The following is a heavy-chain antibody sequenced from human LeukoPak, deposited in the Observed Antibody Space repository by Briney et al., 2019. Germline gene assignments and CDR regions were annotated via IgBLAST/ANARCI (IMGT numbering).Heavy chain of an antibody. J-gene: IGHJ2*01. CDR1: GGPISSSSCY. D-gene: IGHD2-15*01. CDR2: IYYSGST. CDR3: ARHECGGSCPYWYFDL. V-gene: IGHV4-39*01. Sequence: SETLSLTCTVSGGPISSSSCYWGWIRQPPGKGLEWIGSIYYSGSTYYNPSLKSRVTISVDTSKNQFSLKLSSVTAADTAVYYCARHECGGSCPYWYFDLWGRGALVTVSS.